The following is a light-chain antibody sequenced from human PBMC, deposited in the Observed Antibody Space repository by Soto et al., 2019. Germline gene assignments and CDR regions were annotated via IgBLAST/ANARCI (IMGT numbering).Light chain of an antibody. V-gene: IGKV1-5*03. CDR2: KAS. CDR3: QHYNSYSEA. CDR1: QSISNW. Sequence: DIQMTQSPSTLSASVGDRVTITCRASQSISNWLAWYQQKPGKAPKLLIYKASTLKSGVPSRFSGSGSGTEFTLTISSLQPDDSATYYCQHYNSYSEAFGQGTKVDI. J-gene: IGKJ1*01.